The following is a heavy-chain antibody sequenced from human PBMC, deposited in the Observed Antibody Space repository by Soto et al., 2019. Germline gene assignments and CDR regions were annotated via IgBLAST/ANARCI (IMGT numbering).Heavy chain of an antibody. CDR1: GGSISSSSFH. V-gene: IGHV4-39*01. CDR2: IYYSGIT. J-gene: IGHJ5*02. CDR3: ARRERAAGTDWWFDP. Sequence: PSETLSLTCTVSGGSISSSSFHWGWIRQPPGKGLEWIGSIYYSGITYYSPSLKSRVTISVDTSKNQFSLKLSSVTTADTAVYYCARRERAAGTDWWFDPWGQGTLVTVSS. D-gene: IGHD6-13*01.